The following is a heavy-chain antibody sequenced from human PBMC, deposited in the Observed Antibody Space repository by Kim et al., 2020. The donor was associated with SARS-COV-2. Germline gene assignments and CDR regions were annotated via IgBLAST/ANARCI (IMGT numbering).Heavy chain of an antibody. CDR2: IYYSGST. V-gene: IGHV4-59*01. CDR1: GDSINRYY. D-gene: IGHD3-3*01. CDR3: ARDSGADHGSWSGYLYAMDV. Sequence: SETLSLKCSVSGDSINRYYWSWIRQPPGKGLEWIGYIYYSGSTTYNPSLKSRVTMSVDTSKNHFSLEVTSVTAADTAVYYCARDSGADHGSWSGYLYAMDVWGQGTTVTVSS. J-gene: IGHJ6*02.